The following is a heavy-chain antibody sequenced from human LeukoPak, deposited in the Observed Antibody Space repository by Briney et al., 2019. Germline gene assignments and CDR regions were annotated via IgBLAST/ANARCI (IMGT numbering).Heavy chain of an antibody. D-gene: IGHD3-10*01. J-gene: IGHJ4*02. V-gene: IGHV4-30-2*01. CDR1: GGSISSGGYS. Sequence: SETLSLTCAVSGGSISSGGYSWIWIRQPPGKGLEWIGYIYHSVSTYYNPSLKSRVTISVDRSKNQFSLKLSSVTAADTAVYYCASLRITMVRGVSLGENFDYWGQGTLVTVSS. CDR2: IYHSVST. CDR3: ASLRITMVRGVSLGENFDY.